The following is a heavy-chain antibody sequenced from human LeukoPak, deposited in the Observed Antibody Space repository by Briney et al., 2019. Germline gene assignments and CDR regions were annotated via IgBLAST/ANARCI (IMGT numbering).Heavy chain of an antibody. CDR3: ALGDPGIAVAGTSGAY. CDR1: GFTFSSYA. Sequence: PGGSLRLSCAASGFTFSSYAMHWVRQAPGKGLEWVAVISYDGSNKYYADSVKGRFTISRDNSKNTLYLQMNSLRAEDTAVYYCALGDPGIAVAGTSGAYWGQGTLVTVSS. V-gene: IGHV3-30*04. J-gene: IGHJ4*02. D-gene: IGHD6-19*01. CDR2: ISYDGSNK.